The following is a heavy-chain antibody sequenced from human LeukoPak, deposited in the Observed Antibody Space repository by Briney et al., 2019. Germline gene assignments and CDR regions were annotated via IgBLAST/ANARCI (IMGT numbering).Heavy chain of an antibody. CDR3: ARAPYYYDSSGRAYYYYGMDV. D-gene: IGHD3-22*01. CDR2: MNPNSGNT. CDR1: GYTFTSYD. J-gene: IGHJ6*02. V-gene: IGHV1-8*01. Sequence: EASVKVSCKASGYTFTSYDINWVRQAPGQGLEWMGWMNPNSGNTGYAQKFQGRVTMTRNTSISTAYMELSSLRSEDTAVYYCARAPYYYDSSGRAYYYYGMDVRGQGTTVTVSS.